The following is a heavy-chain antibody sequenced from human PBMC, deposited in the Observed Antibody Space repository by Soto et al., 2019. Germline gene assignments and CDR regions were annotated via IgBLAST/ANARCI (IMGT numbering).Heavy chain of an antibody. J-gene: IGHJ1*01. CDR1: RVTVNSND. V-gene: IGHV3-53*01. CDR3: ARDQEGAAPEYFLP. CDR2: IYSGGST. D-gene: IGHD1-26*01. Sequence: PGGNLKIGCAASRVTVNSNDMGCARQAPGKGLEWVSVIYSGGSTYYADSVKGRFTISRDNSKNTLYLQMNSLRAEDTAVYYCARDQEGAAPEYFLPWGQGT.